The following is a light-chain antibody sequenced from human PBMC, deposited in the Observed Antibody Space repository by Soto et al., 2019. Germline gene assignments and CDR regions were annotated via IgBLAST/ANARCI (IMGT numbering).Light chain of an antibody. CDR3: QSYASSLSGVG. V-gene: IGLV1-40*01. CDR2: GNS. CDR1: SSNIGAGYD. J-gene: IGLJ2*01. Sequence: QSVLTQPPSVSGAPWQRVTISCTGSSSNIGAGYDVHWYQQLPVTAPKLLIYGNSNRPSGVPDRFSGSKSGTSASLAITGLQAEDEADYYCQSYASSLSGVGFGGGTQLTVL.